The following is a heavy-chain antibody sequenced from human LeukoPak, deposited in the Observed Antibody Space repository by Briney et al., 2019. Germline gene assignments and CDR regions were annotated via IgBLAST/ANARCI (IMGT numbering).Heavy chain of an antibody. D-gene: IGHD3-22*01. J-gene: IGHJ4*02. V-gene: IGHV3-21*04. CDR3: AKGGRARLNYYDSSGYYTGFDY. Sequence: GGSLRLSCAASGFTFSSYSMNWVRQAPGKGLEWVSSISSSSSYIYYADSVKGRFTISRDNSKNTLYVQMNSLRVEDTAVYYCAKGGRARLNYYDSSGYYTGFDYWGQGTLVTVSS. CDR1: GFTFSSYS. CDR2: ISSSSSYI.